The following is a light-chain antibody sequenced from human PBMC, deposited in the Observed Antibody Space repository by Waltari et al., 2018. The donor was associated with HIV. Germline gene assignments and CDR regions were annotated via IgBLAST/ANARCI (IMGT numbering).Light chain of an antibody. V-gene: IGKV3-15*01. CDR2: GAS. CDR1: QSVYSN. J-gene: IGKJ3*01. Sequence: EIVMTQSPATLSVSPGEGATLSCRASQSVYSNLAWYQQKPGQAPRLLIYGASTRATGIPARFSGSGSGTEFTLTITSLQPEDVATYYGQRTYNAPFGPGTKVDIK. CDR3: QRTYNAP.